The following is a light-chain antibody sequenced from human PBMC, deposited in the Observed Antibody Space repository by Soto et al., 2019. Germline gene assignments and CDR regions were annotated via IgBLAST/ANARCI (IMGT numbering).Light chain of an antibody. V-gene: IGKV1-39*01. CDR2: AAS. CDR1: QGISTY. Sequence: DIQMTQSPSSLSASVGDRVTTTCRASQGISTYLNWYQQKPRKAAKLLIYAASSLQSGVPSRFSGSGSETDFTLTISSLQPEHSATYSCQQSYSTTWTVGQGTKLDSK. J-gene: IGKJ1*01. CDR3: QQSYSTTWT.